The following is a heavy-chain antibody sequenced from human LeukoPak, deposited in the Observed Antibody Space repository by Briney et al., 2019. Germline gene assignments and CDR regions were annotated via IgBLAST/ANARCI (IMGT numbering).Heavy chain of an antibody. CDR2: ISGSGRTI. CDR1: GFTFSSYE. CDR3: TRLDASGLDY. J-gene: IGHJ4*02. D-gene: IGHD6-19*01. V-gene: IGHV3-48*03. Sequence: GGSLRLSCAASGFTFSSYEMNWVRQAPGKGLEWVSYISGSGRTIYYANSVKGRFTISRDNAKNSLYLQMNSLRADDTAVYYCTRLDASGLDYWGQGTLVTVSS.